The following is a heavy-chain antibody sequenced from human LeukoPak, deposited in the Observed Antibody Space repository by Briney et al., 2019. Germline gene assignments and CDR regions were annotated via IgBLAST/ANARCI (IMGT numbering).Heavy chain of an antibody. V-gene: IGHV3-11*01. CDR3: ARGDILTGYSIYYFDY. D-gene: IGHD3-9*01. Sequence: GGSLRLSCAASGFTFSDYYMSWIRQAPGKGLEWLSYISSSASTIYYADSVRGRFTISRDNAKNSLYLQMNSLRAEDTAVYYCARGDILTGYSIYYFDYWGQGTLVTVSS. J-gene: IGHJ4*02. CDR1: GFTFSDYY. CDR2: ISSSASTI.